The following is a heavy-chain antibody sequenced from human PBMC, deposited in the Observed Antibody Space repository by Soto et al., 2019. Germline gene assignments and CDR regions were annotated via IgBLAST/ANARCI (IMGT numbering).Heavy chain of an antibody. J-gene: IGHJ4*02. CDR2: IWYDGSNK. CDR1: GFTFSSYG. V-gene: IGHV3-33*01. D-gene: IGHD3-22*01. CDR3: ARTPNYYDSSGYLVY. Sequence: QVQLVESGGGVVQPGRSLRLSCAASGFTFSSYGMHWVRQAPGKGLEWVAVIWYDGSNKYYADSVKGRFTISRDNSKNTLHLQMNSLRAEDTAVYYCARTPNYYDSSGYLVYWGQGTLVTVSS.